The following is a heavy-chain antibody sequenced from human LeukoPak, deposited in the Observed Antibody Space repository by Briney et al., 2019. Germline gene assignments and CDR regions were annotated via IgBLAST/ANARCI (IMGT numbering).Heavy chain of an antibody. J-gene: IGHJ6*02. CDR1: GFTFSGYG. Sequence: GGSLRLSCAASGFTFSGYGMSWVRQAPGKGLEWVSGISGSGGNTYYGDSVKGRSTISRDNSKNTLHLQMNSLRAEDTAVYYCAKDRGDYYYYAMDVWGQGTTVTVSS. CDR3: AKDRGDYYYYAMDV. CDR2: ISGSGGNT. V-gene: IGHV3-23*01. D-gene: IGHD1-26*01.